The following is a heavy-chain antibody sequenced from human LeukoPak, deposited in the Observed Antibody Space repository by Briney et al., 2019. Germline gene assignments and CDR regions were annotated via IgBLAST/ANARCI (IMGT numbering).Heavy chain of an antibody. D-gene: IGHD2-15*01. CDR3: ARDGGPSDY. V-gene: IGHV3-21*01. CDR2: ISSSSSYI. J-gene: IGHJ4*02. CDR1: GFTFSSYS. Sequence: GGSLRLSCAASGFTFSSYSMNWVRQAPGKGLEWVSSISSSSSYIYHADSVKGRFTISRDNAKNSLYLQMNSLRAEDTAVYYCARDGGPSDYWGQGTLVTVSS.